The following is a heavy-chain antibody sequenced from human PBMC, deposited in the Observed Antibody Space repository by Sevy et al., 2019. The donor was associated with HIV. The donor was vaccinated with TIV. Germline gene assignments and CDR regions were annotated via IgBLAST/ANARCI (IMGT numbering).Heavy chain of an antibody. CDR1: GFTFAKYS. D-gene: IGHD2-8*01. V-gene: IGHV3-23*01. J-gene: IGHJ4*02. Sequence: GVALRLSCAAAGFTFAKYSMSLVRQAPGKVLEWVSTLSGGCGRINYADSVKGLVTISRHDSKNTLFLQMNRLRAEDTDTYFCAREGCTQPHDYWGQGTLVTVSS. CDR2: LSGGCGRI. CDR3: AREGCTQPHDY.